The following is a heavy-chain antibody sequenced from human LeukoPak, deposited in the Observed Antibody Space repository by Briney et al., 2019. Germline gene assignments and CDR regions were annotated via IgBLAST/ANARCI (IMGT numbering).Heavy chain of an antibody. V-gene: IGHV4-34*01. D-gene: IGHD5-24*01. CDR1: GGSFSGYY. CDR3: AGTSADGYNLI. Sequence: SETLSLTCAVYGGSFSGYYWSWIRQPPGKGLEWIGEINHSGSTNYNPSLKSRVTISVDTSKNQFSLKLSSVTAADTAVYYCAGTSADGYNLIWGQGTLVTVSS. J-gene: IGHJ4*02. CDR2: INHSGST.